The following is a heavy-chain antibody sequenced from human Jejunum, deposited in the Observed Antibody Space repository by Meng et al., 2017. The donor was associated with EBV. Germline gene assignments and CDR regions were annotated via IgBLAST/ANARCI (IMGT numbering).Heavy chain of an antibody. V-gene: IGHV4-4*02. CDR2: IYYTGRT. J-gene: IGHJ5*02. CDR3: ATSMSGYSYGYS. CDR1: GASISSSHW. D-gene: IGHD5-12*01. Sequence: QVQVQESGPGLVHPSGTLSLTCAVSGASISSSHWWSWVRQAPGEGLEWIGEIYYTGRTNYNPSLKSRVSMSIDKSKNQFSLNLNSVTVADTAVYYCATSMSGYSYGYSWGQGTLVTVSS.